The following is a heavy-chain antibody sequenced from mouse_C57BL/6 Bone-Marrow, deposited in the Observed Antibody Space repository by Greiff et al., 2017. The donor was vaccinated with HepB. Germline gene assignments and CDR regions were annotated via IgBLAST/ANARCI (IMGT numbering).Heavy chain of an antibody. CDR3: TRSDYGSSSYWYFDV. D-gene: IGHD1-1*01. V-gene: IGHV1-81*01. Sequence: VQVVESGAELARPGASVKLSCKASGYTFTSYGISWVKQRTGQGLEWIGEIYPRSGNTYYNEKFKGKATLTADKSSSTAYMELRSLTSEDSAVYFCTRSDYGSSSYWYFDVWGTGTTVTVSS. CDR2: IYPRSGNT. J-gene: IGHJ1*03. CDR1: GYTFTSYG.